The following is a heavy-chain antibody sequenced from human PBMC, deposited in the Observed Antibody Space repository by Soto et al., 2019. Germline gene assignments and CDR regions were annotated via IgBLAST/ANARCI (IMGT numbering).Heavy chain of an antibody. D-gene: IGHD3-10*01. CDR1: GGSFSGYY. CDR3: ARGGRITMVGGVIPKFDP. Sequence: PSETLSLTCAVYGGSFSGYYWSWIRQPPGKGLEWIGEINHSGSTNYNPSLKSRVTISVDTSKNQFSLKLSSVTAADTAVYYCARGGRITMVGGVIPKFDPWGQGTLVTVSS. CDR2: INHSGST. V-gene: IGHV4-34*01. J-gene: IGHJ5*02.